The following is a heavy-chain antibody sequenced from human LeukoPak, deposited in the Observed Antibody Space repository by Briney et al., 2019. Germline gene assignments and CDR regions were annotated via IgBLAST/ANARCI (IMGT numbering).Heavy chain of an antibody. Sequence: ASVKVSCKASGYTFTGYYMHWVRQAPGQGLEWMGWINPNSGGTNYAQKFQGRVTMTRDTSISTAYMELSRPRSDDTAVYYCTRRKPTMIVVVYAFDIWGQGTMVTVSS. D-gene: IGHD3-22*01. CDR1: GYTFTGYY. CDR3: TRRKPTMIVVVYAFDI. J-gene: IGHJ3*02. V-gene: IGHV1-2*02. CDR2: INPNSGGT.